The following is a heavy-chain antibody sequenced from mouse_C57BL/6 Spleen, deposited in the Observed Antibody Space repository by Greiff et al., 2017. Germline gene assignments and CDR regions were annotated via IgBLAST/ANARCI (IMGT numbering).Heavy chain of an antibody. J-gene: IGHJ1*03. CDR1: GYTFTSYW. Sequence: QVQLKQPGAELVRPGSSVKLSCKASGYTFTSYWMHWVKQRPIQGLEWIGNIDPSDSETHYNQKFKDKATLTVGKSSSTAYMQLSSLTSEDSAVYYCAREGGCFDVWGTGTTVTVSS. CDR2: IDPSDSET. V-gene: IGHV1-52*01. CDR3: AREGGCFDV.